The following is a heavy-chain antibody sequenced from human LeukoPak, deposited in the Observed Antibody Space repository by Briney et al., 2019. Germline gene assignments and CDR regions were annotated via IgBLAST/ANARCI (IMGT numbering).Heavy chain of an antibody. J-gene: IGHJ4*02. D-gene: IGHD6-6*01. Sequence: GESLKISCKGSGYNFNNYWIGWVRQMPGKGLEGMGIVDPGDSYTRYSPSFQGQVTISADKSISTAYLQWSSLKAADTAMYYCARSDYSTSSPDYWGQGTLVTVSS. V-gene: IGHV5-51*01. CDR1: GYNFNNYW. CDR3: ARSDYSTSSPDY. CDR2: VDPGDSYT.